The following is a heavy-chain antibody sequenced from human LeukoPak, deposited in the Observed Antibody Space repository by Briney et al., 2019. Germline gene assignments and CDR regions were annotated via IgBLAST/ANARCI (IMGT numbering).Heavy chain of an antibody. Sequence: SGGSLRLSCAASGFTFSSYWMSWVRQAPGKGLEWVANIKQDGSEKYYVDSVKGRFTISRDNAKNSLYLQMNSLRAEDTAVYYCARDIVVVPAAPRNDAFDIWGQGTMVTVSS. CDR2: IKQDGSEK. J-gene: IGHJ3*02. D-gene: IGHD2-2*01. CDR3: ARDIVVVPAAPRNDAFDI. CDR1: GFTFSSYW. V-gene: IGHV3-7*04.